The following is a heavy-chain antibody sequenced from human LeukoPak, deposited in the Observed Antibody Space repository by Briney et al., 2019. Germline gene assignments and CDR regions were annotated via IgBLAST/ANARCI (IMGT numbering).Heavy chain of an antibody. J-gene: IGHJ5*02. D-gene: IGHD2-2*02. CDR1: GGSISSYY. CDR2: IYYSGST. CDR3: ARHVRSVVPAAIES. V-gene: IGHV4-59*08. Sequence: SETLSHTCTVSGGSISSYYWSWIRQPPGKGLEWIGYIYYSGSTNYNPSLKSRVTISVDTSKNQFSLKLSSVTAADTAVYYCARHVRSVVPAAIESWGQGTLVTVSS.